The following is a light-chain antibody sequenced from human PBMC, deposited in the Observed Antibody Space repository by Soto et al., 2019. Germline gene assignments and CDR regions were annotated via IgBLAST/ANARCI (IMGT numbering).Light chain of an antibody. CDR2: AAS. J-gene: IGKJ2*01. V-gene: IGKV1-39*01. CDR3: QQSYSAPYT. Sequence: DIPMTQSPSSLSASVGDRVTITCRASQSIYSSLNWYHQKPGKAPKLLIYAASNLQSGVPSRFSGSGSGPEFTLSISSLQPEDFATYYCQQSYSAPYTFGQGTELEI. CDR1: QSIYSS.